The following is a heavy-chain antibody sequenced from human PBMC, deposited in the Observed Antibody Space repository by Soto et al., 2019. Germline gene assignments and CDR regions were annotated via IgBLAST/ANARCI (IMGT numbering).Heavy chain of an antibody. CDR3: AKAVKYYDSTGYDAFAV. CDR2: MFHSGRT. J-gene: IGHJ3*01. Sequence: SETLSLTCTVSGDSISSYFWTWIRQPPGKALEWIGYMFHSGRTNYNPSLTSRVTMSADTSNNQFSLTLTSVTAADTAVYYCAKAVKYYDSTGYDAFAVWGQGIMVTVS. D-gene: IGHD3-22*01. CDR1: GDSISSYF. V-gene: IGHV4-59*01.